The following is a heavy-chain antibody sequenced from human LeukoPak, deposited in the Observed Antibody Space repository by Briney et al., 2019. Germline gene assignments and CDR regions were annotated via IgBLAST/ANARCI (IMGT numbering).Heavy chain of an antibody. J-gene: IGHJ3*02. D-gene: IGHD4-17*01. CDR1: GFTFSSYC. Sequence: PGGSLRLSCAASGFTFSSYCMHWVPQAPGKGLVWVSRINSDGSSTSYADSVKGRFTISRDNAKNTLYLQMNSLRAEATAVYYCAATGEVTTHAFDIWGQGTMVTVSS. CDR2: INSDGSST. V-gene: IGHV3-74*01. CDR3: AATGEVTTHAFDI.